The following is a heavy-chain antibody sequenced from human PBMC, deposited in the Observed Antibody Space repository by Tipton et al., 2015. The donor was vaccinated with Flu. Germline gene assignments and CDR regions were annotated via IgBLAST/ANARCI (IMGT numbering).Heavy chain of an antibody. CDR3: ARADYGEYHYYGMDV. D-gene: IGHD4-17*01. V-gene: IGHV2-70*11. Sequence: LVKSTQTVTLTCNFSGFSLSTTGMCVNWIRQPPGKALEWLARIDWDDDKYYSKSLKTRLTISKDTSKNQVVLTMTNVDPVDTATYYCARADYGEYHYYGMDVWGQGTTVTVSS. CDR1: GFSLSTTGMC. J-gene: IGHJ6*02. CDR2: IDWDDDK.